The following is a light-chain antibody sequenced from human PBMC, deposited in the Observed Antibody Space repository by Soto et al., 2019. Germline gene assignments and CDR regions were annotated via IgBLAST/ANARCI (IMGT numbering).Light chain of an antibody. V-gene: IGLV2-8*01. CDR3: SSYAGSNNLV. Sequence: QSVLTQPPSASGSPGQSVTISCTGISSDGYDYVSWYQQHPGKAPKLMIYEVSERPSGVPDRFSCSKSGNTAYLTVSGLQAEDEADYYCSSYAGSNNLVFGTGTKVTVL. CDR2: EVS. CDR1: SSDGYDY. J-gene: IGLJ1*01.